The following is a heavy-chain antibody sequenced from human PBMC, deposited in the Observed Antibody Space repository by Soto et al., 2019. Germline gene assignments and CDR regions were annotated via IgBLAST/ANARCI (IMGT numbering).Heavy chain of an antibody. CDR3: ARGRGTTVTTSFDY. Sequence: LETLSVRWAVEGGSCGGYYGSWIRQPPGKGLEWIGEINHSGSTNYNPSLKSRVTISVDTSKNQFSLKLSSVTAADTAVYYCARGRGTTVTTSFDYWGQGTLVTVSS. CDR2: INHSGST. J-gene: IGHJ4*02. CDR1: GGSCGGYY. D-gene: IGHD4-4*01. V-gene: IGHV4-34*01.